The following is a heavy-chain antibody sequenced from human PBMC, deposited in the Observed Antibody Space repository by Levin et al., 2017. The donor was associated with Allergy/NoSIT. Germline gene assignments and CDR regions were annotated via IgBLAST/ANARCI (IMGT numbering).Heavy chain of an antibody. V-gene: IGHV3-30-3*01. J-gene: IGHJ4*02. CDR2: ISYDGSNK. CDR3: ASSMLYGSGSYFDY. D-gene: IGHD3-10*01. Sequence: GGSLRLSCAASGFTFSSYAMHWVRQAPGKGLEWVAVISYDGSNKYYADSVKGRFTISRDNSKNTLYLQMNSLRAEDTAVYYCASSMLYGSGSYFDYWGQGTLVTVSS. CDR1: GFTFSSYA.